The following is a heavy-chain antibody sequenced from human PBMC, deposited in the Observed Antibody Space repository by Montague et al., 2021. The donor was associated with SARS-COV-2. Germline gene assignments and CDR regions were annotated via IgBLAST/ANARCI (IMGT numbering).Heavy chain of an antibody. CDR2: IYYRGST. J-gene: IGHJ3*02. CDR3: ARDTGISGAFDI. Sequence: TLSLTCTVSGGSISSGGYYWSWIRQHPGKGLGWMGYIYYRGSTYYNPSLKGRVTISVDTSKNQFSLKLSSVTAADTAVYYCARDTGISGAFDIWGQGTMVTVSS. V-gene: IGHV4-31*03. CDR1: GGSISSGGYY. D-gene: IGHD2-15*01.